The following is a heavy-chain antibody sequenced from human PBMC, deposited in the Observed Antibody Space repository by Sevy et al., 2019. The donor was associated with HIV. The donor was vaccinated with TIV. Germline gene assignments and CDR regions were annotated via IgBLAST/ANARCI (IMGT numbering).Heavy chain of an antibody. J-gene: IGHJ6*02. V-gene: IGHV3-53*01. Sequence: GGSLRLSCAASGFTVSSNYMSWVRQGPGKGLEWVSVIYSGGSTYYADSVKGRFTVFRDNSNNTLYLQMNTLRADDTAVYYCARVRTVAGTYGMDVWGQGTTVTVSS. CDR3: ARVRTVAGTYGMDV. CDR1: GFTVSSNY. D-gene: IGHD2-15*01. CDR2: IYSGGST.